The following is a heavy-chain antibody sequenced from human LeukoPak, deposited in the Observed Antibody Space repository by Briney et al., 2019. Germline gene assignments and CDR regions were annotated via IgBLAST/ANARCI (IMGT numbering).Heavy chain of an antibody. D-gene: IGHD4-17*01. CDR1: GFTFSTYE. CDR2: ISSRGRTV. Sequence: GGSLRLSCAASGFTFSTYEMNWVRQAPGKGLEWVSYISSRGRTVYYADSVKGRLTISRDNAKNSLYLQMNSLRAEDTAVYYCARENGDYFDYWGQGTLVTVYS. J-gene: IGHJ4*02. CDR3: ARENGDYFDY. V-gene: IGHV3-48*03.